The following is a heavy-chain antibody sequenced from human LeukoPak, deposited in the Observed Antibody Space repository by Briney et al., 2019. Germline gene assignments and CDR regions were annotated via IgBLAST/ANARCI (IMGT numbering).Heavy chain of an antibody. CDR2: IYSNGDT. J-gene: IGHJ4*02. CDR1: GGSIRSRTYF. CDR3: TGELAGTTVHY. D-gene: IGHD1-7*01. V-gene: IGHV4-39*07. Sequence: SETLSLTCSVSGGSIRSRTYFWGWIRQPPGKGLEWIGSIYSNGDTYYNPSLKSRSTTSLDTSKNQFSLKLSSVTAADTAIYFCTGELAGTTVHYWGQGTLVTISS.